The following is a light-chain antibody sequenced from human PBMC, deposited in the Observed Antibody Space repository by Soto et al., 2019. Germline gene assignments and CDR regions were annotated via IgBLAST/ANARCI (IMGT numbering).Light chain of an antibody. CDR1: QSVSSSY. CDR3: QQYGSSPLYT. J-gene: IGKJ2*01. Sequence: EIVLAQSPGTLSLSPGERATLSCRASQSVSSSYLDWYQQKPGQAPRLLIYGASSRATGIPDRFSGSGSGTDLTLTISRLEPEDFAVYYCQQYGSSPLYTFGQGTKLEIK. CDR2: GAS. V-gene: IGKV3-20*01.